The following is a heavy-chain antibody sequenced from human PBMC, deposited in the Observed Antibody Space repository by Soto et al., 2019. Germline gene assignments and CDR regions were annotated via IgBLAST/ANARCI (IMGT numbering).Heavy chain of an antibody. CDR3: ARGSLDYGGHFAY. V-gene: IGHV4-30-4*01. J-gene: IGHJ4*02. CDR2: IYYSGSS. CDR1: GGSVSSGDFY. D-gene: IGHD4-17*01. Sequence: QVQLQESGPGLVKPSQTLSLTCTVFGGSVSSGDFYWSWIRQPPGKGLEWIGYIYYSGSSYYHPSLKSRVITSADASKNQLSLNMRSGTAADTAVYFGARGSLDYGGHFAYWGREPWSTSPQ.